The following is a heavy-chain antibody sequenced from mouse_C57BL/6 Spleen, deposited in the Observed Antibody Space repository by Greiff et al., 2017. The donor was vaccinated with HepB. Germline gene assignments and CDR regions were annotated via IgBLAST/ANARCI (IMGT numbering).Heavy chain of an antibody. Sequence: VQRVESGPELVKPGASVKISCKASGYAFSSSWMNWVKQRPGKGLEWIGRIYPGDGDTNYNGKFKGKATLTADKSSSTAYMQLSSLTSEDSAVYFCARSRLPLYAMDYWGQGTSVTVSS. D-gene: IGHD1-2*01. CDR1: GYAFSSSW. CDR3: ARSRLPLYAMDY. V-gene: IGHV1-82*01. CDR2: IYPGDGDT. J-gene: IGHJ4*01.